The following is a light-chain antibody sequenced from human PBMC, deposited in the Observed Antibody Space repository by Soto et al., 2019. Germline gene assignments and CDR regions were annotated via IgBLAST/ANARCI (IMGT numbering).Light chain of an antibody. J-gene: IGLJ1*01. CDR2: SNN. V-gene: IGLV2-14*03. Sequence: QSALTQPASVSGSPGQSITISCTGTSSDVGASAYVSWYQQHPGKAPKLLIFSNNQRPSGVPDRFSGSKSGTSASLAISGLQSEDEADYYCATWADGRNSYVFGTGTKLTVL. CDR1: SSDVGASAY. CDR3: ATWADGRNSYV.